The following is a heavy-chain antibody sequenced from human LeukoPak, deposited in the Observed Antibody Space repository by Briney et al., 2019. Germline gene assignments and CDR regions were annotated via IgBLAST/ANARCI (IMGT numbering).Heavy chain of an antibody. V-gene: IGHV1-8*03. CDR1: GYTFTSYD. J-gene: IGHJ4*02. CDR3: ARGLLDTKDGSGDCYGY. CDR2: MNPNSGNT. D-gene: IGHD2-21*01. Sequence: GASVKVSCKASGYTFTSYDINWVRQATGQGLEWMGWMNPNSGNTGYAQKFQGRVTITRNTSISTAYMELSSLRSEDTAVYYCARGLLDTKDGSGDCYGYWGQGTLVTVSS.